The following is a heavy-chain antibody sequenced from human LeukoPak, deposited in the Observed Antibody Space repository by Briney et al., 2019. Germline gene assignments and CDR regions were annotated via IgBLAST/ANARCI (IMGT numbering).Heavy chain of an antibody. CDR3: AREGTYYYGSGSLPDWSPYHYYGMDV. CDR1: GFTFSSYW. J-gene: IGHJ6*02. CDR2: IKQDGSEK. D-gene: IGHD3-10*01. Sequence: GGSLRLSCAASGFTFSSYWMSWVRQAPGKGLEWVANIKQDGSEKYYVDSVRGRFTISRDNAKNSLYLQMNSLRAEDTAVYYCAREGTYYYGSGSLPDWSPYHYYGMDVWGQGTTVTVSS. V-gene: IGHV3-7*01.